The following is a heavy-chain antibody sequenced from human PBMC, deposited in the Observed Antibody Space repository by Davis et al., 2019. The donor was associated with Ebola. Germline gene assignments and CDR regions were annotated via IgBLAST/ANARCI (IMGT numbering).Heavy chain of an antibody. CDR1: GGSFSGYY. CDR3: ARRDSYYDSSGYYPFDY. D-gene: IGHD3-22*01. V-gene: IGHV4-34*01. CDR2: INHSGST. Sequence: MPSETLSLTCAVYGGSFSGYYWSCIRQPPGKGLEWIGEINHSGSTNYNPSLKSRVTISVDTSKNQFSLKLSSVTAADTAVYYCARRDSYYDSSGYYPFDYWGQGTLVTVSS. J-gene: IGHJ4*02.